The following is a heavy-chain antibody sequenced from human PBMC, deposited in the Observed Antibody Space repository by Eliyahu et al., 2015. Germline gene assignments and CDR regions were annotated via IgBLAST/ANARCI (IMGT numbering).Heavy chain of an antibody. Sequence: PSFQGHVTISADKSISTAYLQWSSLKASDTAMYYCARLRRGTFDIWGQGTMVTVSS. CDR3: ARLRRGTFDI. V-gene: IGHV5-10-1*01. J-gene: IGHJ3*02.